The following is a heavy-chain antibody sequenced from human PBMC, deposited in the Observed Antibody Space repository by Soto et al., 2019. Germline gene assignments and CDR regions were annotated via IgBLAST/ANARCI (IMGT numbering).Heavy chain of an antibody. CDR1: GGSISSGVYY. D-gene: IGHD4-17*01. V-gene: IGHV4-30-4*01. Sequence: TLSLTCTVSGGSISSGVYYWSWIRQPPGKGLEWIGYIYYSGSTYYNPSLKSRVTISVDTSKNQFSLKLSSVTAADTAVYYCARLDYGGNHFDYWGQGTLVTVSS. CDR2: IYYSGST. CDR3: ARLDYGGNHFDY. J-gene: IGHJ4*02.